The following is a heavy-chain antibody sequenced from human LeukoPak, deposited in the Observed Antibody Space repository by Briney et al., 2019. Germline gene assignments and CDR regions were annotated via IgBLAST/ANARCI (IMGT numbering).Heavy chain of an antibody. V-gene: IGHV3-7*01. D-gene: IGHD2-2*01. Sequence: GGSLRLSCAASGFTFSNYWMSWVRQAPGKGLEWVANIKQDGSEKYYVDSMKGRFTISRDNAKNLLYLQMNSLRAEDTAVYYCARIPAIYYYYMDVWGKGTTATVSS. CDR1: GFTFSNYW. J-gene: IGHJ6*03. CDR2: IKQDGSEK. CDR3: ARIPAIYYYYMDV.